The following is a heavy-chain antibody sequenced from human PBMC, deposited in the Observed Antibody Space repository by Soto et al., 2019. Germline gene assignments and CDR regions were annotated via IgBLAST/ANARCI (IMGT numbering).Heavy chain of an antibody. Sequence: PSETLSLTCAVSGGSTNSNNWWTWVRQPPGKGLEWIGEIIHSGSTNYNPSLKSRVTMSVDESKNQFSLKLNSVTAADTAVYYCATVPRYCSGTTCYLDSWGRGTLVTVSS. CDR3: ATVPRYCSGTTCYLDS. D-gene: IGHD2-2*01. V-gene: IGHV4-4*02. CDR1: GGSTNSNNW. J-gene: IGHJ4*02. CDR2: IIHSGST.